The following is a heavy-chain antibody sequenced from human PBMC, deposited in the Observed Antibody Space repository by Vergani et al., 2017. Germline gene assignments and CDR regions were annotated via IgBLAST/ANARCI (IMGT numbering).Heavy chain of an antibody. CDR3: AKEDIVVVVAATPPGY. J-gene: IGHJ4*02. CDR2: INAGNGNQ. CDR1: GYTFTSYA. V-gene: IGHV1-3*01. Sequence: QVPLVQSGAEVKKPGASVKVSCKASGYTFTSYAMHWVRQAPGQRLEWMGWINAGNGNQKYSQKLQGRVTSTMDTSASTAYRELSSLRSEDTAVYYCAKEDIVVVVAATPPGYWGQGTLVTVSS. D-gene: IGHD2-15*01.